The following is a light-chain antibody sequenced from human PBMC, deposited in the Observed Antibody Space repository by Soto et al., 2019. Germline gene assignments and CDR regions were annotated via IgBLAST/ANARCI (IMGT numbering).Light chain of an antibody. V-gene: IGKV3-11*01. CDR3: QQRSNWPPRLT. CDR2: DAS. Sequence: EIVLTQSPATLSLSPGERATLSCRASQSVSSYFAWYQQKTGQAPRLLIYDASNRATGIPARFSGSGSWTHVPLLISSLQPEDFAVYYCQQRSNWPPRLTFGGGTKVEIK. CDR1: QSVSSY. J-gene: IGKJ4*01.